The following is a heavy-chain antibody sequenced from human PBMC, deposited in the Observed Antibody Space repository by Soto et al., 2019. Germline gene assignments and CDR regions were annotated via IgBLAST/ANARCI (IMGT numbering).Heavy chain of an antibody. CDR2: IKHDGSEK. Sequence: SLRLSCAASGLTFSKYWMTWVRQAPGKGLEWVATIKHDGSEKSNLDSVEGRFTISRDSAKNSLPLQMNSLRVEDTAVYFCASVPGSPGYHGLDVWGQGTTVTVSS. CDR3: ASVPGSPGYHGLDV. J-gene: IGHJ6*02. D-gene: IGHD6-19*01. CDR1: GLTFSKYW. V-gene: IGHV3-7*03.